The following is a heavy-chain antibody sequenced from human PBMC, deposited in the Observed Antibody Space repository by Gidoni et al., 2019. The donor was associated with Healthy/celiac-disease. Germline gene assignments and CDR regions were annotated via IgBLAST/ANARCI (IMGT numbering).Heavy chain of an antibody. CDR1: GFPFSSYW. CDR3: ARDGKRIAARPPLDY. Sequence: EVQLVESGGGLVQPGGSLSLSCSASGFPFSSYWMSWVRQAPGKGLEWVANIKQEGSEKYYVDSVKGRFTISRDNAKNSLYLQMNSLRAEDTAVYYCARDGKRIAARPPLDYWGQGTLVTVSS. V-gene: IGHV3-7*01. D-gene: IGHD6-6*01. CDR2: IKQEGSEK. J-gene: IGHJ4*02.